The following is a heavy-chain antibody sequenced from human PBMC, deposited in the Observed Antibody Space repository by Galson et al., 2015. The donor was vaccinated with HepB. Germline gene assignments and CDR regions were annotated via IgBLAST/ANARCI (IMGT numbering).Heavy chain of an antibody. CDR3: ARPRTVAATAPFDY. CDR1: GGTFSSYA. CDR2: IIPIFGTA. D-gene: IGHD4-23*01. J-gene: IGHJ4*02. Sequence: SCKASGGTFSSYAISWVRQAPGQGLEWMGGIIPIFGTANYAQKFQGRVTITADESTSTAYMELSSLRSEDTAVYYCARPRTVAATAPFDYWGQGTLVTVSS. V-gene: IGHV1-69*01.